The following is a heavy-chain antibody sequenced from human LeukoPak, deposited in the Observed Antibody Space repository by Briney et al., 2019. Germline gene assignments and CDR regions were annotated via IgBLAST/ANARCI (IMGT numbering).Heavy chain of an antibody. CDR3: AKRYGTSGFNWFDP. Sequence: HPGRSLRLSCAASGFTFRSYAMHWVRQAPGKGLEWVALISYDGSNKYYADSVKGRFTISRDNSKNTLYLQMNSLRAEDTAVYYCAKRYGTSGFNWFDPWGQGTLVTVSS. V-gene: IGHV3-30*04. J-gene: IGHJ5*02. D-gene: IGHD6-19*01. CDR2: ISYDGSNK. CDR1: GFTFRSYA.